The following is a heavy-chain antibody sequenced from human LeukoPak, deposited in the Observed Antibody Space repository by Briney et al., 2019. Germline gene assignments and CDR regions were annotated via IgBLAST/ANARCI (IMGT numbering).Heavy chain of an antibody. V-gene: IGHV3-23*01. J-gene: IGHJ6*02. CDR2: ISGSGGST. D-gene: IGHD2-15*01. CDR3: ARDIVVVVAADEHV. Sequence: GGSLRLSCAASGFTFSSYAMSWVRQAPGKGLEWVSAISGSGGSTYYADSVKGRFTISRDNSKNTLYLQMNSLRAEDTAVYYCARDIVVVVAADEHVWGQGTTVTVSS. CDR1: GFTFSSYA.